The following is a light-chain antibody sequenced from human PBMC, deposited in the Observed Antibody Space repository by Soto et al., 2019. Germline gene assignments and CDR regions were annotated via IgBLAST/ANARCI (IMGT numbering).Light chain of an antibody. Sequence: DIQTTQSPSSVSASVGDRVTITCRASQSISSWLAWYQQKPGKAPKLLIYDASSLESGVPSRFSGSGSGTEFILTISSLQPDDFATYYCQQYNSYPWTFGQGTKVDIK. V-gene: IGKV1-5*01. CDR2: DAS. CDR1: QSISSW. J-gene: IGKJ1*01. CDR3: QQYNSYPWT.